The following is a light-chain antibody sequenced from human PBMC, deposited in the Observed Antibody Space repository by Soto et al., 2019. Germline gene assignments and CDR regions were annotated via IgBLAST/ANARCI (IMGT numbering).Light chain of an antibody. CDR3: QQYYSIPPT. CDR2: WAS. V-gene: IGKV4-1*01. J-gene: IGKJ4*01. CDR1: QSVLYSSNNKNY. Sequence: DILMTQSPDSLAVSLGERATINCKSSQSVLYSSNNKNYLAWYQHKPGQPPKLLIYWASTRKSGVPDRFSGSGSGTDFTLTISSLQAEDVAVYYCQQYYSIPPTFGGGTKVDIK.